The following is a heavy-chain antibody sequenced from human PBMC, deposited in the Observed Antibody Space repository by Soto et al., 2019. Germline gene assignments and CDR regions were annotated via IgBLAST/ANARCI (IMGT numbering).Heavy chain of an antibody. D-gene: IGHD3-22*01. CDR3: VHFYDTGDSLNYGMDV. V-gene: IGHV3-53*01. Sequence: EVQLAESGGSLIQPGGSLRLSCAASGFSVSDNYMSWVRQAPGKGLEWVSVIYSGGQSFYADSVKGRFSTSRDNTKNTLFLQMNRLRAEDTSVYHCVHFYDTGDSLNYGMDVWGQGTTVTVS. CDR1: GFSVSDNY. CDR2: IYSGGQS. J-gene: IGHJ6*02.